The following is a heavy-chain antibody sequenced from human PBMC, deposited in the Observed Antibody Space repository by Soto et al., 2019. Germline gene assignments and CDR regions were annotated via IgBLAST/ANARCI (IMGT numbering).Heavy chain of an antibody. J-gene: IGHJ5*02. D-gene: IGHD2-21*01. Sequence: GCSLQPPGKGLEWIGFIYYTGTTYYNLSLKNRVTVSADTARDQFSLNLASMTAADTAVYYCARTPRLENCPFASWCQG. CDR2: IYYTGTT. CDR3: ARTPRLENCPFAS. V-gene: IGHV4-28*01.